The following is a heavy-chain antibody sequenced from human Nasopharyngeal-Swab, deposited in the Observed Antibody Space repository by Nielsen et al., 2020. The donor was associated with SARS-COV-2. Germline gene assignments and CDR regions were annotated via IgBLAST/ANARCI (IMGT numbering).Heavy chain of an antibody. CDR3: ARSGTYYGMDV. V-gene: IGHV5-51*04. CDR2: IYPGDSDT. J-gene: IGHJ6*02. D-gene: IGHD1-26*01. Sequence: GGSLRLPCKASGSHFASYWIGWFRQIPGRGLEWMGIIYPGDSDTRYSPSFQGQVTISVNKPINTSFLHSSSLKASDIATYYCARSGTYYGMDVWGQGTTVIVSS. CDR1: GSHFASYW.